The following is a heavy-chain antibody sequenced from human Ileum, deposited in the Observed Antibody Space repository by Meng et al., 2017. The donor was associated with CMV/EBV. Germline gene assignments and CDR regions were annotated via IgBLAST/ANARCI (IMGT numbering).Heavy chain of an antibody. CDR3: ARSQLTWNLRHYYGMAV. V-gene: IGHV3-74*01. Sequence: GESLKISCAASRFTFSSYWMHWVRQAPGKGLVWVSRINSDGSSTSYADSVKGRFTISRDNAKNTLYLQMNSLRAEDTAVYYCARSQLTWNLRHYYGMAVWGQGTMVTVSS. J-gene: IGHJ6*02. D-gene: IGHD1-1*01. CDR1: RFTFSSYW. CDR2: INSDGSST.